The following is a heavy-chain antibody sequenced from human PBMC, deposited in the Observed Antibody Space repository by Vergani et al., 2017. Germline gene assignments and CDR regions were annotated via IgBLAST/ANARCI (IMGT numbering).Heavy chain of an antibody. CDR3: GSVADFYGLGSRLLDL. Sequence: QLQLQESDSRLVNPSQTLSLTCTLSGDAISRDTYSWNWVRQPPGKPLEWIGSVYYSGTTYYNPSLGGRVTMSIDKSKNHFSLTLNSVTAADTAVYYCGSVADFYGLGSRLLDLWGQGILVTVSS. CDR1: GDAISRDTYS. J-gene: IGHJ5*02. V-gene: IGHV4-30-2*02. D-gene: IGHD3-10*01. CDR2: VYYSGTT.